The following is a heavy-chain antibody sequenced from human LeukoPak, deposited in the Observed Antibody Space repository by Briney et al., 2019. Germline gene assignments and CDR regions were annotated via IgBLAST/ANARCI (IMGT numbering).Heavy chain of an antibody. CDR2: ISSSSSYI. V-gene: IGHV3-21*01. D-gene: IGHD6-13*01. CDR3: ASGESSSWYSGTDY. J-gene: IGHJ4*02. CDR1: GFSFISYG. Sequence: NAGGSLRLSCAASGFSFISYGMHWVRQTPGKGLEWVSSISSSSSYIYYADSVKGRFTISRDNAKNSLYLQMNSLRAEDTAVYYCASGESSSWYSGTDYWGQGTLVTVSS.